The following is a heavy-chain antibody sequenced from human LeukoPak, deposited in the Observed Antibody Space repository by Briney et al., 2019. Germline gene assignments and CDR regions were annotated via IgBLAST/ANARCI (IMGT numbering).Heavy chain of an antibody. CDR2: ISSSSYI. CDR1: GFTFSSYS. CDR3: ARNGIAAEVTAFDI. D-gene: IGHD6-13*01. Sequence: GGSLRLSCAASGFTFSSYSMNWVRQAPGKGLEWVSSISSSSYIYYADSVKGRFTISRDNAKNSLYLQMNSLRAEDTAVYYCARNGIAAEVTAFDIWGQGTMVTVSS. V-gene: IGHV3-21*01. J-gene: IGHJ3*02.